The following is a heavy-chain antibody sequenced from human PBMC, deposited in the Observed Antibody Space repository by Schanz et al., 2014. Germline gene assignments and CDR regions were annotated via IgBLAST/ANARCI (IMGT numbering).Heavy chain of an antibody. CDR2: INTGGDST. D-gene: IGHD3-10*01. CDR3: ARWFLIRGVILDS. Sequence: EVKLLESGGTLVRPGGSLRLSCAASGFTFSTYAMAWVRQAPGKGLEWVSSINTGGDSTYYADSVKGRFTISRDNSRDTVYLQMNSLRADDTAMYYCARWFLIRGVILDSWGQGTLITVSS. CDR1: GFTFSTYA. V-gene: IGHV3-23*01. J-gene: IGHJ4*02.